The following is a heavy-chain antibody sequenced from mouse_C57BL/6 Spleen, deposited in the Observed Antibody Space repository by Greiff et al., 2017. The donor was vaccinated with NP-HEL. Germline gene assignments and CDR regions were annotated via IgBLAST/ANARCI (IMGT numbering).Heavy chain of an antibody. Sequence: VQLQQSGTELVKPGASVKLSCKASGYTFTSYWMHWVKQRPGQGLEWIGNINPSNGGTNYNEKFKGKATLTVDKSSSTAYMQLSSLTSEDSAVYYYARADGYYGEYYAVDYWGQGTSVTVSS. D-gene: IGHD2-3*01. CDR2: INPSNGGT. CDR3: ARADGYYGEYYAVDY. V-gene: IGHV1-53*01. J-gene: IGHJ4*01. CDR1: GYTFTSYW.